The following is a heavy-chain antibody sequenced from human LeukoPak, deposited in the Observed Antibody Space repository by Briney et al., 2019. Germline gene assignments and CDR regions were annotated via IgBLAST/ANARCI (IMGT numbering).Heavy chain of an antibody. J-gene: IGHJ4*02. D-gene: IGHD4/OR15-4a*01. CDR2: IYYDGST. CDR3: ASSVWWPYYFDY. Sequence: SETLSLTCTVSGGSIRGNGYYWGWIRQAPGKGLEWIGSIYYDGSTYYNPSLKSRVTISVDTPKNYFSLKLSSVTAADTAVYYCASSVWWPYYFDYWGLGTLVTVSS. CDR1: GGSIRGNGYY. V-gene: IGHV4-39*02.